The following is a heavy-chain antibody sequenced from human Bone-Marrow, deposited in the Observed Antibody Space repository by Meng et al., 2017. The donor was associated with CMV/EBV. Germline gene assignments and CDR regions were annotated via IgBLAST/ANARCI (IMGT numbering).Heavy chain of an antibody. D-gene: IGHD3-22*01. V-gene: IGHV4-34*01. CDR3: ARDYRYDSSGYYHDY. Sequence: SQTLSLTCAVYGGSFSGYYWSWIRQPPGKGLEWIGEINHSGSTNYNPSLKSRVTISVDTSKNQFSLKLSSVTAADTAVYYCARDYRYDSSGYYHDYWGQGTLVTVSS. J-gene: IGHJ4*02. CDR2: INHSGST. CDR1: GGSFSGYY.